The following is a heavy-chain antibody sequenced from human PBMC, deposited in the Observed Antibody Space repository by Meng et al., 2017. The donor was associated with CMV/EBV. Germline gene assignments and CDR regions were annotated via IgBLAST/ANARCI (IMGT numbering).Heavy chain of an antibody. V-gene: IGHV3-21*04. CDR3: AKGGRRKVVPAARLVAFDI. CDR1: GFTFSSYS. CDR2: ISSSSSYI. D-gene: IGHD2-2*01. Sequence: GESLKISCAASGFTFSSYSMNWVRQAPGKGLEWVSSISSSSSYIYYADSVKGRFTISRDNAKNSLYLQMNSLRAEDTAVYYCAKGGRRKVVPAARLVAFDIWGQGTMVTVSS. J-gene: IGHJ3*02.